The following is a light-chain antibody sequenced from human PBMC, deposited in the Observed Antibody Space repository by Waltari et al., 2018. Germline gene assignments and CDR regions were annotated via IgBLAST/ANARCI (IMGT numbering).Light chain of an antibody. CDR3: ASWDSSLSGVA. CDR2: DND. Sequence: QSVLTQPPSVSAAPGQKVTTPCSASHSHVGRHDVSWYQQVPGTAPQLLLYDNDKRPSGISDRFSGSKSGTAATLGITGLQTGDEADYYCASWDSSLSGVAFGGGTQVTVL. CDR1: HSHVGRHD. V-gene: IGLV1-51*01. J-gene: IGLJ3*02.